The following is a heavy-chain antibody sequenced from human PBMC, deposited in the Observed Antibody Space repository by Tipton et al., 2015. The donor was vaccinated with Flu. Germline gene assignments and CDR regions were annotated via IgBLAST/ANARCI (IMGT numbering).Heavy chain of an antibody. Sequence: TLSLTCTVSGGSISSGSYYWSWIRQPAGKGLEWIGRIYTSGSTNYNPSLKSRVTISVDTSKYQFSLKLSSVTAADTAVYYCARVRSYYDSSGYYYAFDYWGQGTLVTVSS. J-gene: IGHJ4*02. CDR2: IYTSGST. CDR1: GGSISSGSYY. D-gene: IGHD3-22*01. CDR3: ARVRSYYDSSGYYYAFDY. V-gene: IGHV4-61*02.